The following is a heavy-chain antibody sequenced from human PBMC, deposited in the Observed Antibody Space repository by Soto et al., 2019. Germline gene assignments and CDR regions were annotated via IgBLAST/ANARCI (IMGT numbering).Heavy chain of an antibody. V-gene: IGHV4-4*02. CDR2: IYHXGST. J-gene: IGHJ4*02. CDR3: ARGSTGPLDY. Sequence: XXTLSLTCAVSCDSINSSRSWSWVRQPPGKGLEWIXEIYHXGSTNYKPSLXXPVTLSVXXSRKNFSMNLNSVNAADKAVYYCARGSTGPLDYWAQGTLVTVSS. D-gene: IGHD2-8*02. CDR1: CDSINSSRS.